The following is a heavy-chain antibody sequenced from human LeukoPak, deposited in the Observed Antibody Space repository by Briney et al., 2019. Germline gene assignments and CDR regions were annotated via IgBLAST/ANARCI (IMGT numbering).Heavy chain of an antibody. CDR3: ANTYYFDY. CDR1: GFTFSSYT. CDR2: IGTSAGST. V-gene: IGHV3-23*01. Sequence: PGGSLRLSCATSGFTFSSYTMTWVRQAPGKGLEYVSGIGTSAGSTIYADSVKGRFTISRDNSKNTVYLQMDSLRVEDTAVYYCANTYYFDYWGQGTLVTVSS. J-gene: IGHJ4*02.